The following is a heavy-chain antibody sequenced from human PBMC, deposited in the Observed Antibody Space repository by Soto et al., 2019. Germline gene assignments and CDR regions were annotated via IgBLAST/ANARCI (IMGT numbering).Heavy chain of an antibody. J-gene: IGHJ6*02. CDR3: ARGSYGGGDYGMDV. V-gene: IGHV3-21*01. Sequence: PGGSLRLSCAASGFTFSSYAMSWVRQAPGKGLEWVSSISSSSSYIYYADSVKGRFTISRDNAKNSLYLQMNSLRAEDTAVYYCARGSYGGGDYGMDVWGQGTTVTVSS. CDR2: ISSSSSYI. D-gene: IGHD2-21*01. CDR1: GFTFSSYA.